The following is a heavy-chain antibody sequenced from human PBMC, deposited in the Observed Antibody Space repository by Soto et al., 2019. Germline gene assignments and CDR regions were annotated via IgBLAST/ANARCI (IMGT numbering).Heavy chain of an antibody. J-gene: IGHJ5*02. CDR2: IYHSGST. Sequence: SETLSLTCAVSGCSISSGYYWGWIRQPPGKGLEWIGSIYHSGSTYYNPSLKSRVTISVDTSKNQFSLKLSSVTAADTAVYYCARFGDWNDNWFEPLGQGTLVIVSS. V-gene: IGHV4-38-2*01. CDR1: GCSISSGYY. D-gene: IGHD1-1*01. CDR3: ARFGDWNDNWFEP.